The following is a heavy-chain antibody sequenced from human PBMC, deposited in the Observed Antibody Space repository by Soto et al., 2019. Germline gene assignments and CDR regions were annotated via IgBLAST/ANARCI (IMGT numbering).Heavy chain of an antibody. CDR1: GVSITPYF. V-gene: IGHV4-4*07. CDR2: IYASGRT. Sequence: QVQLQESGPGLVKPSETLSLRSTVSGVSITPYFWSWIRQPAGKAPEWVGHIYASGRTTYNPSLKSRVTMFVSQTQVSLRLTSVTAADTAVYYCARHFDVDPSLDQYYFDLWGRGALVTVSS. J-gene: IGHJ2*01. D-gene: IGHD3-9*01. CDR3: ARHFDVDPSLDQYYFDL.